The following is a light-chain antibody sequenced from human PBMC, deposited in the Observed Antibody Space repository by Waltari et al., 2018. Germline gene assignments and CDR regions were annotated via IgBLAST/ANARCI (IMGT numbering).Light chain of an antibody. Sequence: DIQMTQSPSSLSALVGDRVTITCRASQSISSYLNWYQQKPGKAPKLLIYAASSLQSGVPSRFSGSGSGTDFTLTISSLQPEDFATYYCQQSYSTLFTFGPGTKVDIK. CDR1: QSISSY. J-gene: IGKJ3*01. CDR2: AAS. CDR3: QQSYSTLFT. V-gene: IGKV1-39*01.